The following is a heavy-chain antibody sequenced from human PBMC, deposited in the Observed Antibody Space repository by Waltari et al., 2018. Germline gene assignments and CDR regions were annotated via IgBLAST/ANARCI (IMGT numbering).Heavy chain of an antibody. CDR2: LYRDGNI. D-gene: IGHD2-2*03. Sequence: VETGGGLIQPGGSLRLSWSPSGFTVRSSYMSWVRQAPGKGLEWVSALYRDGNIYYADSVKGRFTISRDNSKNTVYLQMDSLRADDTAVYYCARDRDSGYGYLDNWGQGTLVTVSS. V-gene: IGHV3-53*05. CDR1: GFTVRSSY. J-gene: IGHJ4*02. CDR3: ARDRDSGYGYLDN.